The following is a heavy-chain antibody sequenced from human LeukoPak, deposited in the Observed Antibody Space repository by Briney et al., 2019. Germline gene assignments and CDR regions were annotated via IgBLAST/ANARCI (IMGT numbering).Heavy chain of an antibody. D-gene: IGHD3-3*01. CDR3: ARDLAVYDFWSGYIDY. CDR2: INPSGGST. CDR1: GYTFTSYY. V-gene: IGHV1-46*01. J-gene: IGHJ4*02. Sequence: GASVKVSCKASGYTFTSYYMHWVRQAPGQGLEWMGIINPSGGSTSYAQKFQGRVTMTRVTSTSTVYMELSSLRSEDTAVYYCARDLAVYDFWSGYIDYWGQGTLVTVSS.